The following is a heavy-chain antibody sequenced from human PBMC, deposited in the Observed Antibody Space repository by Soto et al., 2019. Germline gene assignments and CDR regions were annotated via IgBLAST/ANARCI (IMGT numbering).Heavy chain of an antibody. CDR3: TSSYSPTPDSSGYDDY. CDR2: IRSKAYGGTT. CDR1: GFTFGDYA. Sequence: PGGSLRLSCTASGFTFGDYAMSWVRQAPGKGLEWVGFIRSKAYGGTTEYAASVKGRSTISRDDSKSIAYLQMNSLKTEDTAVYYCTSSYSPTPDSSGYDDYWGQGTLVTVSS. J-gene: IGHJ4*02. V-gene: IGHV3-49*04. D-gene: IGHD3-22*01.